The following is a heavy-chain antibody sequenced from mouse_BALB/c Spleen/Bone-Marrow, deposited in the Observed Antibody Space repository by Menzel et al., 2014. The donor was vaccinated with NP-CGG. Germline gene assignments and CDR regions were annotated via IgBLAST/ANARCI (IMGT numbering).Heavy chain of an antibody. CDR3: ARRRSLDY. V-gene: IGHV1-63*02. J-gene: IGHJ2*01. CDR2: IYPGSGNS. Sequence: QVHLGEFGAELVRPGTLVKIFYKAFGYPLTNYWLGLVKQRPGNGPEWIGDIYPGSGNSYYNEKFKGKFTLTADRSSSTAYMQLSSLTSEDSAVYFCARRRSLDYWGQGTTLTVSS. CDR1: GYPLTNYW.